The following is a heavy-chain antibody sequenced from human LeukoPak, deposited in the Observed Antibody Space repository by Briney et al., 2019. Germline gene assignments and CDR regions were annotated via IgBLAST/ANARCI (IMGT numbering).Heavy chain of an antibody. V-gene: IGHV4-39*01. CDR3: ARGSSSWYHREYKNWFDP. J-gene: IGHJ5*02. D-gene: IGHD6-13*01. Sequence: KPSETLSLTCTVSGGSISSSSYYWGWIRQPPGKGLEWIGSIYYSGSTYYNPSLKSRVTISVDTSKNQFSLKLSSVTAADTAVYYCARGSSSWYHREYKNWFDPWGQGTLVTVSS. CDR1: GGSISSSSYY. CDR2: IYYSGST.